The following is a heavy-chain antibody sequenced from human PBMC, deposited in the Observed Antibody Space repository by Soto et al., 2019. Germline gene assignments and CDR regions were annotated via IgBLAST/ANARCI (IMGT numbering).Heavy chain of an antibody. CDR3: AGAQSSSWYTYYYGMDV. D-gene: IGHD6-13*01. CDR2: INHSGST. CDR1: GGSFSGYY. V-gene: IGHV4-34*01. Sequence: SETLSLTCAVYGGSFSGYYWSWIRQPPGKGLEWIGEINHSGSTYYNPSLKSRVTISVDTSKNQFSLKLSSVTAADTAVYYCAGAQSSSWYTYYYGMDVWGQGTTVTVSS. J-gene: IGHJ6*02.